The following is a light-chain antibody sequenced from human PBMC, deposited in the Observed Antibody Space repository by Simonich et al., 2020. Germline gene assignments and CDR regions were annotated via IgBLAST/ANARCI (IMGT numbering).Light chain of an antibody. V-gene: IGKV2D-29*02. CDR1: QRLLHSDGKTY. CDR3: MQSIQLPLT. J-gene: IGKJ4*01. CDR2: EGS. Sequence: DIVMTQTPLSLSVTPGQPASLSCKASQRLLHSDGKTYLYWYLQKPGKSPQLLIYEGSNRFSGLPERFSGSGSGTDFTLKISRVEAEDVGVYYCMQSIQLPLTFGGGTKVEIK.